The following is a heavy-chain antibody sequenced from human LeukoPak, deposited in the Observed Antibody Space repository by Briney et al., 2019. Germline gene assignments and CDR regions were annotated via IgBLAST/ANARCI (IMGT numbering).Heavy chain of an antibody. Sequence: ASVKVSCKASGYTFTSYYMHWVRQAPGQGLEWMGIINPSGGSTSYAQKFQGRVTMTRDTSTSTVYMGLSSLRSEDTAVYYCAREGTLECGGDCYNWFDPWGQGTLVTVSS. J-gene: IGHJ5*02. V-gene: IGHV1-46*01. D-gene: IGHD2-21*02. CDR2: INPSGGST. CDR3: AREGTLECGGDCYNWFDP. CDR1: GYTFTSYY.